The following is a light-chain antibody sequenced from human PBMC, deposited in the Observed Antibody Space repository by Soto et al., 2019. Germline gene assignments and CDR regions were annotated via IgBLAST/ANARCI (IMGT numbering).Light chain of an antibody. V-gene: IGKV3-20*01. CDR3: QQYDSSPSLT. Sequence: EIVLTQSPGTLSLSPGERATLSCRASQSVSSSYLAWYQQKPGQAPMLLIYGASSKATGIPDRFSGSGSGKDFTLNISRLEPEDFAVYYCQQYDSSPSLTFGGGTKVEIK. J-gene: IGKJ4*02. CDR2: GAS. CDR1: QSVSSSY.